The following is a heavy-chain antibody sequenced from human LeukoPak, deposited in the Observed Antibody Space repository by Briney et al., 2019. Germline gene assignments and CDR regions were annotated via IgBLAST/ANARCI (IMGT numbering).Heavy chain of an antibody. Sequence: GGSLRLSCAASGFTFSSYEMNWVRQAPGKGLEWVSSITRSSNYKYYADSLKGRFTISRDDAKNSLYLQMNSLRAEDTAVYYCARGTCFDYWGQGTLVTVSS. J-gene: IGHJ4*02. CDR3: ARGTCFDY. CDR2: ITRSSNYK. V-gene: IGHV3-21*04. CDR1: GFTFSSYE.